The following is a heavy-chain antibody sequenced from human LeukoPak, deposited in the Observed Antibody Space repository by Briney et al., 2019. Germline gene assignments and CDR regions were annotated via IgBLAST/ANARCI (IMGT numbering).Heavy chain of an antibody. CDR2: IYYSGST. D-gene: IGHD6-13*01. V-gene: IGHV4-39*07. Sequence: SETLSLTCTVSGGSISSSSYYWGWIRQPPGKGLEWIGSIYYSGSTYYNPSLKSRVTISVDTSKNQFSLKLSSVTAADTAVCYCAREEMGYSSSWYAAGGKSNYYYYGMDVWGQGTTVTVSS. J-gene: IGHJ6*02. CDR3: AREEMGYSSSWYAAGGKSNYYYYGMDV. CDR1: GGSISSSSYY.